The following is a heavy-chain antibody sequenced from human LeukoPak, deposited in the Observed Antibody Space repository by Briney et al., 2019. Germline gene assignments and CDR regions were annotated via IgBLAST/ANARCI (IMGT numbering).Heavy chain of an antibody. J-gene: IGHJ4*02. Sequence: SETLSLTCTVSGVSISSSNNFWGWIRQPPGKGLEWIGSIHYSGTTYYIPSPRSRVTISVDTSKNQFSLKLSSVTAADTAVYYCARHEEEDGYNAKTFDFWGRGTLVTVSS. CDR2: IHYSGTT. V-gene: IGHV4-39*01. D-gene: IGHD5-24*01. CDR1: GVSISSSNNF. CDR3: ARHEEEDGYNAKTFDF.